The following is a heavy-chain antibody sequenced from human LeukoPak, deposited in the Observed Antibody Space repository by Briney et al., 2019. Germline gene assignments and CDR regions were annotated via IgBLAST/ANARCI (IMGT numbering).Heavy chain of an antibody. CDR2: ISAYNGNT. V-gene: IGHV1-18*01. CDR1: GGTFSSYA. Sequence: ASVKVSCKASGGTFSSYAISWVRQAPGQGLEWMGWISAYNGNTNYAQKLQGRVTMTTDTSTSTAYMELRSLRSDDTAVYYCARVGQQWLVSNFDYWGQGTLVTVSS. CDR3: ARVGQQWLVSNFDY. D-gene: IGHD6-19*01. J-gene: IGHJ4*02.